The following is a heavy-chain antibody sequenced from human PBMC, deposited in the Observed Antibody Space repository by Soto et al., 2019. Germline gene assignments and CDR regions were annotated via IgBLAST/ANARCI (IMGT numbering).Heavy chain of an antibody. Sequence: ASVKVSCKASGYTFTSYAMHWVRQAPGQRLEWMGWINAGNGNTKYSQKFQGRVTITRDTSASTAYMELSSLRSDDTAVYYCARAVARGASFDYWGQGTLVTVS. V-gene: IGHV1-3*01. CDR3: ARAVARGASFDY. CDR2: INAGNGNT. CDR1: GYTFTSYA. J-gene: IGHJ4*02. D-gene: IGHD5-12*01.